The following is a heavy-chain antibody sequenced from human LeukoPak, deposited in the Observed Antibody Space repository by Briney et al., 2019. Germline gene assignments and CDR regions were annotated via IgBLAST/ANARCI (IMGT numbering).Heavy chain of an antibody. CDR2: VFYSGPT. Sequence: LETLSLTCTVSGDSIDSYYWSWIRQPPGEGLQWIGYVFYSGPTNYDASLESRVAISVDRSKNQFSLKLTSVSAADTAVYYCAGRSARYFDSWGQGTPVTVSS. D-gene: IGHD1-26*01. CDR1: GDSIDSYY. CDR3: AGRSARYFDS. V-gene: IGHV4-59*01. J-gene: IGHJ4*02.